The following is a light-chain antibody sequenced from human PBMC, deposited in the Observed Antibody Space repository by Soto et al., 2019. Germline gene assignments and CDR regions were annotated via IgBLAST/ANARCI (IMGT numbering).Light chain of an antibody. CDR1: QSVSSN. J-gene: IGKJ5*01. V-gene: IGKV3-11*01. CDR2: ADS. Sequence: EIVMTQSPATLSVSPGERATLSCRASQSVSSNLAWHQQRPGQAPRLLIYADSNRATGIPARFSGSGSGTDFTLTISSLEPEDFSVYYCQQRYNWPITFGQGTRLEIK. CDR3: QQRYNWPIT.